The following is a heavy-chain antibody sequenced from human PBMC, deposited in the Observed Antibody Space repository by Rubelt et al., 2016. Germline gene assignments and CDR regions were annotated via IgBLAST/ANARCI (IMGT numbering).Heavy chain of an antibody. Sequence: EVQLVQSGAEVKKPGESLKISCKSSGYSFSNFWIGWVRQMPGKGLEWMGIIYPGDSDTRYSPSFQGQVTISADKSISTAYLQWSSLKASETAMYYCARGKVVVTQTNAFDIWGQGTMVTVFS. CDR1: GYSFSNFW. D-gene: IGHD2-15*01. V-gene: IGHV5-51*01. J-gene: IGHJ3*02. CDR2: IYPGDSDT. CDR3: ARGKVVVTQTNAFDI.